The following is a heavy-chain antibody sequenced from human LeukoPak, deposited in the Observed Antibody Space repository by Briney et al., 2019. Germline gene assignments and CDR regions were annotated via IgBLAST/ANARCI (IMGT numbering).Heavy chain of an antibody. Sequence: GGSLRLSCAASGFTFSNAWMSWVRQAPGKGLEWVGRIKRKTDGGTTNYAAPVKGRFTTSRDDSKNTLYLQMNSLKTEDTAVYYCTTESLDYGDYVFDYWGQGTLVTVSS. CDR3: TTESLDYGDYVFDY. D-gene: IGHD4-17*01. J-gene: IGHJ4*02. CDR1: GFTFSNAW. V-gene: IGHV3-15*01. CDR2: IKRKTDGGTT.